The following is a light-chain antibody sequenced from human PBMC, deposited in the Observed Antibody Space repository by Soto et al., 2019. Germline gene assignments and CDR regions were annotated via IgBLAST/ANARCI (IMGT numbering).Light chain of an antibody. CDR2: DVT. J-gene: IGLJ1*01. Sequence: QSALTQPASVSGSPGQSITISCTGTSSDVGGYNYVSWYQQHPVKAPKLMIYDVTNRPSGVSDRFSGSKSGNTASLTISGLQAEEGADYYCSSYTSSSTPYVFGPGTKLTVL. CDR3: SSYTSSSTPYV. CDR1: SSDVGGYNY. V-gene: IGLV2-14*01.